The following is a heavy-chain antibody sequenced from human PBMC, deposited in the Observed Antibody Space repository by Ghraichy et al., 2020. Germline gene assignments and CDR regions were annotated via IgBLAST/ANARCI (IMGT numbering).Heavy chain of an antibody. D-gene: IGHD3-22*01. CDR1: GFTLTTSA. CDR3: VSAMYHYDTSGYLPPGMNV. J-gene: IGHJ6*02. V-gene: IGHV1-58*01. Sequence: SVKVSCKASGFTLTTSAVQWVRQARGQRPEWMGWIVVGTGHTMYAQKFQERVLITGDMSTSTAYMEVHSLRSEDTAVYYCVSAMYHYDTSGYLPPGMNVWGPGTTVTVSS. CDR2: IVVGTGHT.